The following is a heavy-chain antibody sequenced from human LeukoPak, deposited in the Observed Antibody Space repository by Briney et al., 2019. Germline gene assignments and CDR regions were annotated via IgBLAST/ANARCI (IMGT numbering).Heavy chain of an antibody. Sequence: GGSLRLSCAASGFTFSSYGMHWVRQAPGKGLEWVAVIWYDGSNKYYADSVKGRFTISRDNSKNTLYLQMNSLRAEDTAVYYCARAVGGGEYYFDYWGQGTLVTVSS. J-gene: IGHJ4*02. CDR3: ARAVGGGEYYFDY. CDR2: IWYDGSNK. V-gene: IGHV3-33*01. CDR1: GFTFSSYG. D-gene: IGHD3-10*01.